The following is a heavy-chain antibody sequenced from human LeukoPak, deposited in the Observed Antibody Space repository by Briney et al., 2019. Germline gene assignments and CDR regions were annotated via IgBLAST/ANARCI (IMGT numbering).Heavy chain of an antibody. J-gene: IGHJ4*02. V-gene: IGHV3-53*01. CDR3: ARGRDYDFWSGYQAY. Sequence: GGSLRLSCAASGFTVSSNYMSWVRQAPGKGLEWVSVIYSGGSTYYSDSVKGRFTISRDNSKNTLYLQMNSLRAEDTAVYYCARGRDYDFWSGYQAYWGQGTLVTVSS. CDR2: IYSGGST. D-gene: IGHD3-3*01. CDR1: GFTVSSNY.